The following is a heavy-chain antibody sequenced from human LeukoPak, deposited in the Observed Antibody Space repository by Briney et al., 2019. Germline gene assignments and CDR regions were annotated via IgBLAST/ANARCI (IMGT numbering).Heavy chain of an antibody. CDR2: IYYSGST. V-gene: IGHV4-59*08. CDR1: GGSISSYY. Sequence: PSETLSLTCTVSGGSISSYYWSWIRQPPGKGLEGIGYIYYSGSTNYNPSLKSRGTISVDTSKNQFSLKLSSVTAADTAVYYCARHSKYQWLDPWGQGTLVTVSS. D-gene: IGHD2/OR15-2a*01. CDR3: ARHSKYQWLDP. J-gene: IGHJ5*02.